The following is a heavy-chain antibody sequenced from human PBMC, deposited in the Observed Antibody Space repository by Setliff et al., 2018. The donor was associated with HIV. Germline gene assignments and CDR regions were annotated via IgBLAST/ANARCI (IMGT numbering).Heavy chain of an antibody. CDR3: ARGVNFDY. J-gene: IGHJ4*02. CDR1: GGSISSSGYY. D-gene: IGHD3-3*01. Sequence: PSETLSLTCTVSGGSISSSGYYWGWIRQPPGKGLEWIGYIYIYNSGSTNYNPSLTSRVTISVDTSRNQFSLKLTSVTAADTAIYYCARGVNFDYWGQGTQVTVSS. V-gene: IGHV4-61*08. CDR2: IYIYNSGST.